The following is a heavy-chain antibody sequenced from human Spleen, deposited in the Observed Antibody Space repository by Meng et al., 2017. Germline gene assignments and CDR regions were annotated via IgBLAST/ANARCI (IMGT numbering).Heavy chain of an antibody. CDR2: ISYDGSNK. D-gene: IGHD4-11*01. Sequence: QVQLVESGGGVVQPGRSLRLSCAASRFTFSSYAMHWVRQAPGKGLEWVAVISYDGSNKYYADSVKGRFTISRDKSKNTLYLQMNSLRGEDTAVYYCARGGVSTNWFDPWGQGTLVTVSS. CDR1: RFTFSSYA. CDR3: ARGGVSTNWFDP. J-gene: IGHJ5*02. V-gene: IGHV3-30-3*01.